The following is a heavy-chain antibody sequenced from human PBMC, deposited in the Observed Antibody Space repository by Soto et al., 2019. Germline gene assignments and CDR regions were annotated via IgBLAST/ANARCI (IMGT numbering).Heavy chain of an antibody. J-gene: IGHJ6*02. D-gene: IGHD1-20*01. Sequence: SETLSLTCTVSGGSISSYYWSWIRQPPGKGLEWIGYIYYSASTNYSPSLKSRVTISVDTSKNQFSLKLSSVTAADTAVYYCARYKSNYYYGMDFWGQGTTVTVSS. V-gene: IGHV4-59*01. CDR1: GGSISSYY. CDR3: ARYKSNYYYGMDF. CDR2: IYYSAST.